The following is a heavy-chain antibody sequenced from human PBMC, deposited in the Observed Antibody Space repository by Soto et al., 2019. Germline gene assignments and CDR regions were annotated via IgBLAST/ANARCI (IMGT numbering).Heavy chain of an antibody. CDR3: AIIPGDTSFIYCFDP. CDR1: GGTVSSGDSY. V-gene: IGHV4-61*08. D-gene: IGHD2-21*01. CDR2: IYYMRST. J-gene: IGHJ5*02. Sequence: WETLYPPGTVSGGTVSSGDSYRNWIRQPPGKGLEWIGNIYYMRSTTYNPSINSRVTISVDTSNNQFSLRVNSVAAADTAVYYCAIIPGDTSFIYCFDPWGQGTLVTVSS.